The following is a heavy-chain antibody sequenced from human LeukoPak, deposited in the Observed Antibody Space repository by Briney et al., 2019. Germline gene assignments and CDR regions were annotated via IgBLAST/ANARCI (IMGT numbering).Heavy chain of an antibody. CDR1: GGSISSYY. J-gene: IGHJ6*02. V-gene: IGHV4-59*08. CDR2: IYYSGST. CDR3: ARLPLPYYGMDV. Sequence: SETLSLTCTVSGGSISSYYWSWIRQPPGKGPEWIGYIYYSGSTNYNPSLKSRVTISVDTSKNQFSLKLSSVTAADTAVYYCARLPLPYYGMDVWGQGTTVTVSS.